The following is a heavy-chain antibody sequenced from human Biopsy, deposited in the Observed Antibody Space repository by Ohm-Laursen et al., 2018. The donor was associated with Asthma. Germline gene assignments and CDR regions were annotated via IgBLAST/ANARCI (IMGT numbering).Heavy chain of an antibody. V-gene: IGHV3-30*18. CDR3: AKRRGYSGHDNDY. Sequence: SLRLSCAASGFTFGDYWMSWVRQAPGKGLEWVAVISYDGNHKFYEDSVKGRFTISRDNSKNTLYLQMNSLRTEDAAVYYCAKRRGYSGHDNDYWGQGTLVIVSS. CDR2: ISYDGNHK. CDR1: GFTFGDYW. D-gene: IGHD5-12*01. J-gene: IGHJ4*02.